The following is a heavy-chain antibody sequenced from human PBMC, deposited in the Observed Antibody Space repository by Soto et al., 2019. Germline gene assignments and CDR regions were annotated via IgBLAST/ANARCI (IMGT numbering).Heavy chain of an antibody. D-gene: IGHD5-12*01. CDR1: GFTFSSYP. CDR3: AKNSAATIRVGYDY. V-gene: IGHV3-23*01. J-gene: IGHJ4*02. CDR2: IVASGGIT. Sequence: EVQLLESGGGLAQPGGSLRLYCAASGFTFSSYPMSWVRQAPGQGLEWVSGIVASGGITYYADSVKGRFTSSRDNSKNTLYLEMNSLRAEDTAVYYCAKNSAATIRVGYDYWGQGTLVTVSS.